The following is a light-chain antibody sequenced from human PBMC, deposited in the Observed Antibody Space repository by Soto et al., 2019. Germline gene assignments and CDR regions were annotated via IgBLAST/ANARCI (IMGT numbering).Light chain of an antibody. CDR2: GAS. Sequence: DIQLTQSPFFLSASVRDRVTNSCRASQAIYSYLAWYQQKPGKAPKLLIFGASKLQSGVPSRFSGSGSGTEFTLTIISLHPEDFATDYCQQLNSHPRTFGQGTKLEI. CDR1: QAIYSY. J-gene: IGKJ2*02. V-gene: IGKV1-9*01. CDR3: QQLNSHPRT.